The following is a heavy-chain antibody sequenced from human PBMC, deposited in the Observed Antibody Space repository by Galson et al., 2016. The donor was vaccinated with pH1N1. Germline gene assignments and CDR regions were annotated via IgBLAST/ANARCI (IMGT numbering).Heavy chain of an antibody. CDR1: GLTFSSYE. Sequence: SLRLSCADSGLTFSSYEMNWVRQAPGKGLEWVAFISSGGYSIQYADSVKGRFTISRDNAKNSLYLQMNSLRPEDTAVYYCATAPTGPGWFGVDVWGQGTTVIVS. CDR2: ISSGGYSI. V-gene: IGHV3-48*03. CDR3: ATAPTGPGWFGVDV. J-gene: IGHJ6*02. D-gene: IGHD2-15*01.